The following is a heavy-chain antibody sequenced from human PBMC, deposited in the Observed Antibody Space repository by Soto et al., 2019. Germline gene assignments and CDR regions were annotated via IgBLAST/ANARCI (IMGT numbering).Heavy chain of an antibody. V-gene: IGHV3-21*01. CDR1: GFTFSDYT. Sequence: KTGGSLRLSCLGTGFTFSDYTLNWVRQPPGKGLEWVSSISKSGSYIYYADSLKGRFTISRDNAKDSVYLQMNALRVEDTAIYYCAREAAGYSEYFDFWGQGTLVTVSS. CDR3: AREAAGYSEYFDF. CDR2: ISKSGSYI. D-gene: IGHD6-25*01. J-gene: IGHJ4*01.